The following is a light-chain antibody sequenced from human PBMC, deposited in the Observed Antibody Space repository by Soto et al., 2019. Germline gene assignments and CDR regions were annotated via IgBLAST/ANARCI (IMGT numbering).Light chain of an antibody. Sequence: EIVLTQSPATLSLSPGERATLSCRASQSVSTYLGWYQQKPGQAPRLLIYDASNMATGIPARFSGSGSGTDFTLTISSLEPEDFAVYYCQHRSNWITFGQGTRLEIK. CDR2: DAS. CDR1: QSVSTY. V-gene: IGKV3-11*01. J-gene: IGKJ5*01. CDR3: QHRSNWIT.